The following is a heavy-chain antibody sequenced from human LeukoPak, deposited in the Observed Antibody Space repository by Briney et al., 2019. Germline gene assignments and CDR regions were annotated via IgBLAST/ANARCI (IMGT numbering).Heavy chain of an antibody. D-gene: IGHD3-16*01. CDR3: ARHGGGLTYFFDY. V-gene: IGHV4-39*01. CDR1: GGXISSTTYY. J-gene: IGHJ4*02. Sequence: SETLSLTCTVSGGXISSTTYYWGWIRQAPGKGLEWIGTIGYSGTTHYNPSLKSGTTISMDTSKQQFSLKLTSVTAADTALYYCARHGGGLTYFFDYWGPGTLVTVSS. CDR2: IGYSGTT.